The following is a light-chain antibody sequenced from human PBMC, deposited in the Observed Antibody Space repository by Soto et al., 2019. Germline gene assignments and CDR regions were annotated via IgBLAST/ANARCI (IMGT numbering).Light chain of an antibody. Sequence: DIVMTQSPDSLAVSLGERATINCKSSQSLLYDANNKNYLAWYQQKSGQPPKLLIYWASSRESGVPDRFSGSGSGTDFSLTISSLQAEEVAVYFCQEYDSTPPAFGQGTKLEIK. CDR3: QEYDSTPPA. J-gene: IGKJ2*01. CDR1: QSLLYDANNKNY. CDR2: WAS. V-gene: IGKV4-1*01.